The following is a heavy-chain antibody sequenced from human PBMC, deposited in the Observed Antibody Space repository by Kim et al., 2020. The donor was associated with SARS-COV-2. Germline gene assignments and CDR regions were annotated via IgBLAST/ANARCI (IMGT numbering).Heavy chain of an antibody. V-gene: IGHV4-59*01. Sequence: SETLSLTCTVSGGSISSYYWSWIRQPPGKGLEWIGYIYYSGSTNYNPSLKSRVTISVDTSKNQFSLKLSSVTAADTAVYYCARDLPSSGWYYYGMDVWGQGTTVTVSS. CDR2: IYYSGST. CDR3: ARDLPSSGWYYYGMDV. D-gene: IGHD6-19*01. CDR1: GGSISSYY. J-gene: IGHJ6*02.